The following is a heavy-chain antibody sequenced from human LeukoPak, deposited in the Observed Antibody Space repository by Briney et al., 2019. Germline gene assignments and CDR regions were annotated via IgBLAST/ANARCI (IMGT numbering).Heavy chain of an antibody. D-gene: IGHD3-10*02. CDR3: AELGITMIGGV. CDR2: VSGSGGNT. V-gene: IGHV3-23*01. Sequence: PGGSLRLSCAASGFTFSTYAMSWVRQAPGKGLEWVSSVSGSGGNTHYADSVKGRFTISRDNSKNTLSLQMNSLRAEDTAVYYCAELGITMIGGVWGKGTTVTISS. J-gene: IGHJ6*04. CDR1: GFTFSTYA.